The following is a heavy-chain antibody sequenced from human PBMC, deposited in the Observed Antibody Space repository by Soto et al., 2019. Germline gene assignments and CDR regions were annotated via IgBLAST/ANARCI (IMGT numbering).Heavy chain of an antibody. CDR2: IKQDGSEK. V-gene: IGHV3-7*03. CDR1: GFTFSSYW. D-gene: IGHD6-13*01. Sequence: GGSLRLSCAASGFTFSSYWMSWVRQAPGKGLEWVDNIKQDGSEKYYVDSVKGRFTISRDNAKNSLYLQMNSLRAEDTAVYYCARDRDSSSWYYFDYWGQGTLVTVSS. CDR3: ARDRDSSSWYYFDY. J-gene: IGHJ4*02.